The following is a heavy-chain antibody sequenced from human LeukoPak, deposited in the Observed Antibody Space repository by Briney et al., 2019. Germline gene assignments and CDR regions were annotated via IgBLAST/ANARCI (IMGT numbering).Heavy chain of an antibody. CDR3: ARDGGSSSWXXFDY. CDR1: GGSISSYF. Sequence: SETLSLTRTVSGGSISSYFWSWIRQPPGKGLEWIGYIYYSGTTNYNPSLKSRVTISVDTPKNQFSLKLSSVTAADTAVYYCARDGGSSSWXXFDYWGQGTLVTVSS. CDR2: IYYSGTT. V-gene: IGHV4-59*01. D-gene: IGHD6-13*01. J-gene: IGHJ4*02.